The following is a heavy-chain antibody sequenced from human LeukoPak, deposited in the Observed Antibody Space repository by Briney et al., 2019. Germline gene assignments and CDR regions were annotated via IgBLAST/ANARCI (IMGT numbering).Heavy chain of an antibody. CDR1: EFTFSSYS. CDR2: ITNSGNSK. CDR3: ARPSNLRAFDY. V-gene: IGHV3-48*01. J-gene: IGHJ4*02. D-gene: IGHD4-17*01. Sequence: GGSLRLSCAASEFTFSSYSMNWVRQAPGKGLEWVSYITNSGNSKSYADSVKGRFTISRDNTKNSLYLQMNGLRAEDTAVYYCARPSNLRAFDYWGQGTLVTVSS.